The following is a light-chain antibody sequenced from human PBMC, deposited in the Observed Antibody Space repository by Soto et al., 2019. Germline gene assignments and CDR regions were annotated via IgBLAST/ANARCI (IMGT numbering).Light chain of an antibody. J-gene: IGLJ1*01. V-gene: IGLV2-8*01. Sequence: LTQPPSASGSLGQSVTISCTGTASDVGVYNYVSWYQQHPGKAPKLMIYEVTKRPSGVPDRFSGSKSGNTASLTVSGLQAEDEADYYCSSYAGSSTLYVFGTGTKVTVL. CDR3: SSYAGSSTLYV. CDR2: EVT. CDR1: ASDVGVYNY.